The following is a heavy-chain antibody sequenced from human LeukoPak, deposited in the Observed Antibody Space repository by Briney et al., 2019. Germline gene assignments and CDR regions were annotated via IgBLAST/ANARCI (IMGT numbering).Heavy chain of an antibody. Sequence: PSXTLSLTCTVSGGSISSYYWSWLRQPPGKGLEWIGYIYYSGSTNYNPSLKSRVTISVDTSKNQFSLKLSSVTAADTAVYYCARGSAAAGTYEIDYWGQGTLVTVSS. J-gene: IGHJ4*02. CDR1: GGSISSYY. CDR3: ARGSAAAGTYEIDY. V-gene: IGHV4-59*01. D-gene: IGHD6-13*01. CDR2: IYYSGST.